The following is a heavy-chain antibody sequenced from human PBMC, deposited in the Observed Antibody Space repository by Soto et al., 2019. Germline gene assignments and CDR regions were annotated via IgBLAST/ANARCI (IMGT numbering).Heavy chain of an antibody. D-gene: IGHD6-13*01. Sequence: ASVKVSCKASGYTFTSYDIYWVRQATGQGLEWMGWMNPNNGNTNYAQKLQGRVTMTTDTSTSTAYMELRSLRSDDTAVYYCARVGYSSSWYCFDPWGQGTLVTVSS. V-gene: IGHV1-18*01. CDR3: ARVGYSSSWYCFDP. CDR2: MNPNNGNT. CDR1: GYTFTSYD. J-gene: IGHJ5*02.